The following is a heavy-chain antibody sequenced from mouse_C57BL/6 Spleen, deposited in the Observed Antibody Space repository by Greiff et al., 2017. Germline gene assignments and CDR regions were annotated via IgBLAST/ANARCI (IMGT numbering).Heavy chain of an antibody. CDR1: GYTFTSYW. CDR2: IDPSDSET. V-gene: IGHV1-52*01. Sequence: QVKLQQPGAELVRPGSSVKLSCKASGYTFTSYWMHWVKQRPIQGLEWIGNIDPSDSETHYNQKFKDKATLTVDKSASTAYMQLSSLTSEDSAVYYCASTGYFDYWGQGTTLTVSS. J-gene: IGHJ2*01. CDR3: ASTGYFDY.